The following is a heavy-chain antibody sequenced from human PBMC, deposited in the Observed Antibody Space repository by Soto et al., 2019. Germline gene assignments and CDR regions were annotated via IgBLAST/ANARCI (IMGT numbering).Heavy chain of an antibody. CDR2: IYYSGST. CDR1: GGSISSYY. J-gene: IGHJ4*02. CDR3: ASRYGAFSFDF. V-gene: IGHV4-59*01. D-gene: IGHD3-10*01. Sequence: QVQLQESGPGLVKPSETLSLTCTVSGGSISSYYWSWIRQPPGKGLEWIGYIYYSGSTNYNPSLKTRVTVSVDTSKNHFSLQLSSVTPAAPAVYYCASRYGAFSFDFWGQGTLVTVSS.